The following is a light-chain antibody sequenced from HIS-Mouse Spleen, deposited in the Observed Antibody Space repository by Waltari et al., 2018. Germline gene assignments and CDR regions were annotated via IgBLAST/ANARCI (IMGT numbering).Light chain of an antibody. CDR1: SSNIGSNT. V-gene: IGLV1-44*01. CDR2: RNE. CDR3: AAWDDSVNGWV. J-gene: IGLJ3*02. Sequence: QSVLTQPPSASGTPGQRVTISCSGSSSNIGSNTVNWYQQVPGTAPKLLSYRNESRRSGVPARVSGSRTGTSASLAIRGLQSEDEADYYCAAWDDSVNGWVFGGGTKLTVL.